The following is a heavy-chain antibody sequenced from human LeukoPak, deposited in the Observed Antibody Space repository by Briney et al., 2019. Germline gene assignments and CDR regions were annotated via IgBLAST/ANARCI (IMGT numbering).Heavy chain of an antibody. CDR3: ARGVYWSLDY. J-gene: IGHJ4*02. V-gene: IGHV3-23*01. D-gene: IGHD1-1*01. Sequence: GGSLRLSCAISGFIFNTNGMNWVRQSPGKGLEWLATIAGGDESTYYADSVKGRFAISRDNSKNTVFLHMNSLRVEDTAVFYCARGVYWSLDYWGQGTPVTVSS. CDR2: IAGGDEST. CDR1: GFIFNTNG.